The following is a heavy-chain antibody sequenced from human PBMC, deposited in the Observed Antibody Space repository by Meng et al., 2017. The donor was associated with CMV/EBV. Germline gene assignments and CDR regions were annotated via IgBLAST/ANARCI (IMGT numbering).Heavy chain of an antibody. Sequence: GGSLRLSCSASGFTFSSYGMHWVRQAPGKGLEWVAHIRYDGSNKYYADSVKGRFTISRDNSKNTLYLQMNSLRAEDTAVYYCAKDSSSPPGAFDYWGQGTLVTVSS. D-gene: IGHD6-6*01. CDR3: AKDSSSPPGAFDY. J-gene: IGHJ4*02. CDR1: GFTFSSYG. CDR2: IRYDGSNK. V-gene: IGHV3-30*02.